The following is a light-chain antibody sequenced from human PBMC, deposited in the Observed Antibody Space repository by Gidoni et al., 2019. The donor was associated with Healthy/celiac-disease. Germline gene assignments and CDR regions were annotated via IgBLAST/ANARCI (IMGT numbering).Light chain of an antibody. CDR3: QSADSSGTYV. CDR2: KDS. J-gene: IGLJ1*01. CDR1: ALPKQY. V-gene: IGLV3-25*03. Sequence: SYGLTHPPPVSVSPGQTARINCSGDALPKQYAYWYQQKPGQAPVLVIYKDSERPSGIPERFSGSSSGTTVTLTISGVQAEDEADYYCQSADSSGTYVFGTGTKVTVL.